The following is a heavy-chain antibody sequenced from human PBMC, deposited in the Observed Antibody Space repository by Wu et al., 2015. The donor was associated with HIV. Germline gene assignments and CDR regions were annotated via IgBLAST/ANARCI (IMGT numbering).Heavy chain of an antibody. CDR1: GYTFPNYG. J-gene: IGHJ4*01. CDR2: ISAYDGST. CDR3: ARDGGGNYRKMDH. Sequence: QVQLVQSGAEVKKPGASLKVSCKASGYTFPNYGINWVRQAPGQGLEWMGWISAYDGSTNFAQKFQARVTMTTDTSTSTAYLELRSLRSDDTALYYCARDGGGNYRKMDHWGQGTLVTVSS. V-gene: IGHV1-18*01. D-gene: IGHD4-23*01.